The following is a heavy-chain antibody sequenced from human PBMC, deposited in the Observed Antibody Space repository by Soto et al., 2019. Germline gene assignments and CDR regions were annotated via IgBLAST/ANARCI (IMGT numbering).Heavy chain of an antibody. CDR1: DYTFTSYG. CDR3: ARDRQRYCSGGSCYSTNWFDP. J-gene: IGHJ5*02. V-gene: IGHV1-18*04. Sequence: GASVKVSCKASDYTFTSYGISWVRQAPGQGLEWMGWISAYNGNTNYAQKLQGRVTMTTDTSTSTAYMELRSLRSDDTAVYYCARDRQRYCSGGSCYSTNWFDPWGQGTLVTVSS. CDR2: ISAYNGNT. D-gene: IGHD2-15*01.